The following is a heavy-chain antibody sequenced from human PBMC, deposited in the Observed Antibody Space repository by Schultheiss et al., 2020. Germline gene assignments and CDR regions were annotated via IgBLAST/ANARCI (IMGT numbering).Heavy chain of an antibody. Sequence: GGSLRLSCAASGFTFSSYGMHWVRQAPGKGLEWVAFIRYDGSNKYYVDSVKGRFTISRDNAKNSLYLQMNSLRAEDTAVYYCARQTYYYDSTGYYLNWFDPWGQGTLVTVSS. CDR2: IRYDGSNK. V-gene: IGHV3-33*08. D-gene: IGHD3-22*01. CDR3: ARQTYYYDSTGYYLNWFDP. J-gene: IGHJ5*02. CDR1: GFTFSSYG.